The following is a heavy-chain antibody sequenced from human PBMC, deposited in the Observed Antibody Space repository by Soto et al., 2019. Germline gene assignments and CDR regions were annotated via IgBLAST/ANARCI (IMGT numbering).Heavy chain of an antibody. J-gene: IGHJ4*02. V-gene: IGHV3-11*05. CDR2: ISSSSSYT. D-gene: IGHD5-12*01. CDR1: GFTFSDYY. Sequence: QVRLVESGGDLVKPGGSLRLSCAVSGFTFSDYYMYWIRQAPGKGLEWVSYISSSSSYTNYADSVKGRFTISRDNAKNSLYLQMNSLRAEDTAMCYCANGIVATGELDYWGQGTLVTVSS. CDR3: ANGIVATGELDY.